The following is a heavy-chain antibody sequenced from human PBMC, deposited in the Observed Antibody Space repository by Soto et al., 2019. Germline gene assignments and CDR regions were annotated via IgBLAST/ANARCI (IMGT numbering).Heavy chain of an antibody. D-gene: IGHD2-15*01. CDR2: IYSGGST. Sequence: EVQLVETGGGLIQPGGSLRLSCAASGFTVSSNYMSWVRQAPGKGLEWVSVIYSGGSTYYADSVKGRFTISRDNSKNTLYLQMNSLRAEDTAVYYCASFGDCSGGSCYPYYYYGMDVWGQGTTVTVSS. CDR1: GFTVSSNY. CDR3: ASFGDCSGGSCYPYYYYGMDV. V-gene: IGHV3-53*02. J-gene: IGHJ6*02.